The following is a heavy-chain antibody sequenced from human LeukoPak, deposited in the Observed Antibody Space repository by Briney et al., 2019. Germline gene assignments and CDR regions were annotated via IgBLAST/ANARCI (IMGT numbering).Heavy chain of an antibody. J-gene: IGHJ4*02. V-gene: IGHV3-23*01. CDR3: VKDQREAYRSGWSRDFDY. D-gene: IGHD6-19*01. CDR2: ISSNGDST. Sequence: GGSLRLSCAASGFTFSTYGMSWVRQAPGKGLEWVSRISSNGDSTNYADSVKGRFTISRDNSKNTLYLQVNSLRVEDTAVYYCVKDQREAYRSGWSRDFDYWGQGTLVTVSS. CDR1: GFTFSTYG.